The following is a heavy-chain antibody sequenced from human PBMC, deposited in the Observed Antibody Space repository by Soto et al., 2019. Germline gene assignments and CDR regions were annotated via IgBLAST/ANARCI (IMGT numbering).Heavy chain of an antibody. CDR1: GYSYTTFG. CDR3: VRDRLTVTGTECFDY. J-gene: IGHJ4*02. CDR2: MNSNSGKT. V-gene: IGHV1-18*01. Sequence: QVQLVQSGAEVKKPGASVKVSCKPSGYSYTTFGISWVRQAPGQGLEWMGWMNSNSGKTDYAQKFQGRVTMTTDTFTRTAYMDLRSLTSDDTAVYFCVRDRLTVTGTECFDYWGQGTLVTVSS. D-gene: IGHD4-17*01.